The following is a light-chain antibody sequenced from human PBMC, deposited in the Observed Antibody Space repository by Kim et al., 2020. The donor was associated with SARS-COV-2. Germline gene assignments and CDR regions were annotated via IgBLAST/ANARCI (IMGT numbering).Light chain of an antibody. V-gene: IGLV2-23*02. CDR2: EVT. J-gene: IGLJ1*01. CDR3: CSYAGSRTFKV. Sequence: QSALTQPASVSGSPGQSITISCTGTSSDVGTYDLVSWYQQHPGKAPQLMICEVTQRPSVVSNRFSGSKSGNTASLTISDLQAEDEADYYCCSYAGSRTFKVFGTGTKVTVL. CDR1: SSDVGTYDL.